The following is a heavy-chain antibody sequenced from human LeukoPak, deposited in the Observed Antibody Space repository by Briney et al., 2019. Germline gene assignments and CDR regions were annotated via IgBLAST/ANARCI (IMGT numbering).Heavy chain of an antibody. CDR1: GFTFSSYA. CDR2: ISKDGNSQ. V-gene: IGHV3-30*04. J-gene: IGHJ3*02. CDR3: AGESFDI. Sequence: PGGSLRLSCAASGFTFSSYALDWVRQAPGKGLEWVAVISKDGNSQNYADSVKGRFTISRDNSKNTLYLQMNSLGPEDTAVYYCAGESFDIWGRGTTVTVSS.